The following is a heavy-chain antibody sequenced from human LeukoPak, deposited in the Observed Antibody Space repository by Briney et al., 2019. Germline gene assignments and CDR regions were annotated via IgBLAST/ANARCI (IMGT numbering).Heavy chain of an antibody. D-gene: IGHD3-22*01. CDR1: GGSISSYY. J-gene: IGHJ4*02. CDR3: ARASYSYDINGWVPFDY. V-gene: IGHV4-59*08. Sequence: NTSETLSLTCTVSGGSISSYYWSWIRQPPGKGLEWIGYIYYSGSTNYNPSLKSRVTISVDTSKNQFSLKLSSVTAADTAVYYCARASYSYDINGWVPFDYWGQGTLVTVSS. CDR2: IYYSGST.